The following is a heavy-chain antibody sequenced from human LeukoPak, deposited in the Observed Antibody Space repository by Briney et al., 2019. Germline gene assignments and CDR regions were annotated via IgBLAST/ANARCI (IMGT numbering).Heavy chain of an antibody. CDR1: GFTFRSYS. CDR2: ISSRDDTT. CDR3: AKKWGSPDY. D-gene: IGHD3-16*01. Sequence: GGSLRLSCAASGFTFRSYSMNWVRQAPGKGLEWVSTISSRDDTTYYADSVKGRFTISRDNSKNTLFLQMNSLRAEDTAVYYCAKKWGSPDYWGQGTLVIVSS. J-gene: IGHJ4*02. V-gene: IGHV3-23*01.